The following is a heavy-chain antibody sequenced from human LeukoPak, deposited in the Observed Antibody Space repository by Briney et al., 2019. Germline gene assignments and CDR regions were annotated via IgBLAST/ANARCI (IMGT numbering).Heavy chain of an antibody. CDR1: GFTFSSFA. CDR2: ISGSGGST. J-gene: IGHJ4*02. D-gene: IGHD1-26*01. CDR3: AKDLIVGATRAYYFDY. V-gene: IGHV3-23*01. Sequence: GGSLRLSCAASGFTFSSFAMSWVRQAPGKGLEWVSAISGSGGSTYYADSVKGRFTISRDNSKNTLYLQMNSLRAEDTAVYYCAKDLIVGATRAYYFDYWGQGTLVTVSS.